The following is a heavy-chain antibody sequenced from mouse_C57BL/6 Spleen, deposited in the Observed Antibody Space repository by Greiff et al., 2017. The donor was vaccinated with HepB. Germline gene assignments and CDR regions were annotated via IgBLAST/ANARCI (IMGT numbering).Heavy chain of an antibody. CDR2: ISSGSSTI. CDR1: GFTFSDYG. V-gene: IGHV5-17*01. CDR3: AKHYPYYYAMDY. D-gene: IGHD1-2*01. J-gene: IGHJ4*01. Sequence: EVMLVESGGGLVKPGGSLKLSCAASGFTFSDYGMHWVRQAPEKGLEWVAYISSGSSTIYYADTVKGRFTISRDNAKNTLFLQMTSLRSEDTAMYYCAKHYPYYYAMDYWGQGTSVTVSS.